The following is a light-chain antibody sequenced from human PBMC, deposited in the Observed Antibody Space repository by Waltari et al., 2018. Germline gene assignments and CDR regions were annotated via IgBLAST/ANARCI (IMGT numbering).Light chain of an antibody. CDR3: NSYTGSSSWV. Sequence: QSALTQPASVSGSPGQSITISCTGTSSAVGFYNYVSGYQQHPGKAPKLIIYDVSQRPSGVSNRFSGSKSGNTASLTISGLQAEDEADYYCNSYTGSSSWVFGGGTKLTVL. CDR1: SSAVGFYNY. V-gene: IGLV2-14*03. J-gene: IGLJ3*02. CDR2: DVS.